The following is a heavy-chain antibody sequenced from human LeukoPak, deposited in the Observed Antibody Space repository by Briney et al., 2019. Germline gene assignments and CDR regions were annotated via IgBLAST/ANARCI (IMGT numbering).Heavy chain of an antibody. CDR1: GDTFCRYA. Sequence: ASVKVSCKAPGDTFCRYAISWVRQAPGQGLEWMGRIIPSLDIPNYPQKFQGGVTIIADKSTSTAYMEVRNLGAEDTAVYYCARSVGGATTHRFDYWGQGTLVTVSS. D-gene: IGHD1-26*01. CDR3: ARSVGGATTHRFDY. V-gene: IGHV1-69*04. CDR2: IIPSLDIP. J-gene: IGHJ4*02.